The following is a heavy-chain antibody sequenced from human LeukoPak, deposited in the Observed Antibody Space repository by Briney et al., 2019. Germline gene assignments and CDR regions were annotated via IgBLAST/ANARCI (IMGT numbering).Heavy chain of an antibody. CDR2: ISYDGSNK. J-gene: IGHJ5*02. CDR3: AKDRSSSWYAGLDP. Sequence: GGSLRLFCAASGFTFSSYGMQWVSQAPGKGLEWVAVISYDGSNKYYADSVKDRFTISRDNSKNTLYLQMNSLRAEDTAVYYCAKDRSSSWYAGLDPWGQGTLVTVSS. CDR1: GFTFSSYG. D-gene: IGHD6-13*01. V-gene: IGHV3-30*18.